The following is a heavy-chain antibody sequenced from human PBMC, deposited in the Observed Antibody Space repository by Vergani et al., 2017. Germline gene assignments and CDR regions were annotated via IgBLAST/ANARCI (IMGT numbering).Heavy chain of an antibody. CDR2: IIPIFGTA. D-gene: IGHD2-2*01. Sequence: QVQLVQSGAEVKKPGSSVKVSCKASGGTFSSYAISWVRQAPGQGLEWMGGIIPIFGTANYAQKFKGRVTITADESTSTAYMELSSLRSEDTAVYYCARGDCSSTSCRSDAFDIWGQGTMVTVSS. J-gene: IGHJ3*02. CDR3: ARGDCSSTSCRSDAFDI. CDR1: GGTFSSYA. V-gene: IGHV1-69*01.